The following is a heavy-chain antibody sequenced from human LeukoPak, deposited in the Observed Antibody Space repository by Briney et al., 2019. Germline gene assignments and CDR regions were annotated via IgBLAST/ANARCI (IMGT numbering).Heavy chain of an antibody. CDR3: AKDKRYSSGWYPFDN. J-gene: IGHJ4*02. D-gene: IGHD6-19*01. CDR2: ISGSGGST. CDR1: GFTVSSSY. V-gene: IGHV3-23*01. Sequence: GGSLRFSCAASGFTVSSSYMSWVRQAPGKGLEWVSDISGSGGSTNYADSVKGRFTISRDNSKNTLYLQMNSLRAEDTAVYYCAKDKRYSSGWYPFDNWGQGTLVTVSS.